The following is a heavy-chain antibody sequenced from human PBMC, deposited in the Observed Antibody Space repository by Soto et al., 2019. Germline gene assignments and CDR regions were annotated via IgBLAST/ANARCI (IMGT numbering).Heavy chain of an antibody. CDR2: VSYDGST. D-gene: IGHD5-18*01. J-gene: IGHJ4*02. CDR3: ASQAGGYSYGPFDY. CDR1: GGSVSRTSFY. V-gene: IGHV4-39*02. Sequence: SETLSLTCTVSGGSVSRTSFYWDWIRQPPGKGLEWIGSVSYDGSTYYNPSLKSRVTMSVDTSKNHISLKVNSVTAADAAVYFCASQAGGYSYGPFDYWGQGALVTAPQ.